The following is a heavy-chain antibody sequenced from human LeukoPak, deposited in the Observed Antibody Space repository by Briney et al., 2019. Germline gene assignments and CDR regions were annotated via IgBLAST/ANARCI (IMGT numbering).Heavy chain of an antibody. J-gene: IGHJ5*02. D-gene: IGHD3-9*01. CDR1: GGSISSGSYY. Sequence: PSQTLSLTCTVSGGSISSGSYYWSWIRQPAGKGLEWIGRIYTSGSTNYNPSLKSRVTISVDTSKNQFSLKLSSVTAADTAVYYCARMGFPYYDILTGRDWFDPWGQGTLVTVSS. CDR3: ARMGFPYYDILTGRDWFDP. CDR2: IYTSGST. V-gene: IGHV4-61*02.